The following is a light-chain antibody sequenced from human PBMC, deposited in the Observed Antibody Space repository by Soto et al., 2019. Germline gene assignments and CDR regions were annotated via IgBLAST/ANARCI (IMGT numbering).Light chain of an antibody. J-gene: IGKJ3*01. CDR1: HDIGNY. CDR2: YAS. CDR3: QQYENLPRFI. Sequence: DIQMTQSPSSLSASVGDRVTITCLASHDIGNYLNWYQQKTGKAPKLLIYYASNLETGVSSRFSGSGSGTDFTFTISSLQPEDIATYFCQQYENLPRFIFGPGTKVDIK. V-gene: IGKV1-33*01.